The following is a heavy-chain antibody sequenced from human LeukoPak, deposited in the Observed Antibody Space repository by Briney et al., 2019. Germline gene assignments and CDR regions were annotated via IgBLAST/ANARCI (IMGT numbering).Heavy chain of an antibody. CDR2: ISSSSSIT. J-gene: IGHJ3*02. D-gene: IGHD3-22*01. Sequence: PGGSLRLSCAASGFTFSSYSMNWVRQAPGKGLEWVSYISSSSSITHYADSVKGRFTISRDNAKNSLYLQMNSLRAEDTAVYYCARSGTTYYYDSGTRIWGQGTMVTVSS. V-gene: IGHV3-48*04. CDR3: ARSGTTYYYDSGTRI. CDR1: GFTFSSYS.